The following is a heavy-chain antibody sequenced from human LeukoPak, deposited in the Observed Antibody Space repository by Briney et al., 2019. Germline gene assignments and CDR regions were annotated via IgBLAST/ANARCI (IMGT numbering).Heavy chain of an antibody. CDR3: AGEMRQTDGQWLGFDY. J-gene: IGHJ4*02. CDR2: FYSGGDI. V-gene: IGHV3-66*02. Sequence: PGGSLRLSCAASGFTVSSNYMSWVRQAPGRGLEWVSVFYSGGDIYYADSVKGRFTISRDISKNTLYLQMNSLRAEDTAVYYCAGEMRQTDGQWLGFDYWGQGTLVTVSS. D-gene: IGHD6-19*01. CDR1: GFTVSSNY.